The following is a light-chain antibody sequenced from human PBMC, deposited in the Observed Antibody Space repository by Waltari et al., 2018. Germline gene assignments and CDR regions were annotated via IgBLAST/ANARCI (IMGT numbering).Light chain of an antibody. Sequence: QSVLTQPPSVSGAPGQRVTLSCTGDSSNIGAGPQVHWYQQLPGSAPKLLIFGDSNRPSGVPDRFSASRSGTSASLAITGLQAEDEADYYCQSYDSNVSGIFGGGTKLTVL. V-gene: IGLV1-40*01. J-gene: IGLJ2*01. CDR3: QSYDSNVSGI. CDR1: SSNIGAGPQ. CDR2: GDS.